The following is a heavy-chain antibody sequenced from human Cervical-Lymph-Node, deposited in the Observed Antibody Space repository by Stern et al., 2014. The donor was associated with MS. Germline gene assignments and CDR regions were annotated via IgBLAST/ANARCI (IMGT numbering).Heavy chain of an antibody. CDR3: ATFIATAGTFNY. J-gene: IGHJ4*02. Sequence: QVQLVQSGADVKKPGASVKVSCKASGHTNTSFGISWVRQAPGQGLEWMGWISPHNGKRNYIQKFQGRVTMTIDPSTSTACMELRSLRSDDTAVYFCATFIATAGTFNYWGQGTRVTVSS. CDR2: ISPHNGKR. V-gene: IGHV1-18*01. CDR1: GHTNTSFG. D-gene: IGHD6-25*01.